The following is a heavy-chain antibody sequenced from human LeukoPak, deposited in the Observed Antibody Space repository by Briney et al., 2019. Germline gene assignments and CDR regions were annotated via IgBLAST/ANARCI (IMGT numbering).Heavy chain of an antibody. V-gene: IGHV1-2*02. CDR3: ARDLKYSSSSGLYY. D-gene: IGHD6-6*01. CDR1: GYTFTGYY. Sequence: GASVKVSCKASGYTFTGYYMHWVRQAPGQGLEWMGWINPNSGGTNYAQKFQGRVTMTRDTSISTAYMELSRLRSDDTAVYYCARDLKYSSSSGLYYWGQGTLVTVSS. CDR2: INPNSGGT. J-gene: IGHJ4*02.